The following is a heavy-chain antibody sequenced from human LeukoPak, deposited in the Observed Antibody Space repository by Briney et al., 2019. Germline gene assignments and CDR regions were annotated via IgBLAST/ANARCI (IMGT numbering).Heavy chain of an antibody. Sequence: PGGSLRLSCAASGFTFSSYWMSWVRQAPGKRLEWVANIKQDGSEKYYVDSVKGRFTISRDNAKNSLYLQMNSLRAEDTAVYYCARESWRYDFWSGNDWGQGTLVTVSS. V-gene: IGHV3-7*01. J-gene: IGHJ4*02. CDR3: ARESWRYDFWSGND. D-gene: IGHD3-3*01. CDR2: IKQDGSEK. CDR1: GFTFSSYW.